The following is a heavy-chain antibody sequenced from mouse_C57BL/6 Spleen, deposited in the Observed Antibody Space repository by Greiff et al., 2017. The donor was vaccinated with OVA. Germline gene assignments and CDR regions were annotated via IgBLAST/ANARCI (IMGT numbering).Heavy chain of an antibody. J-gene: IGHJ4*01. V-gene: IGHV1-54*01. CDR3: ARRGTKDDYDDAGYYYAMDY. D-gene: IGHD2-4*01. CDR1: GYAFTNYL. CDR2: INPGSGGT. Sequence: QVQLKESGAELVRPGTSVKVSCKASGYAFTNYLIEWVKQRPGQGLEWIGVINPGSGGTNYNEKFKGKATLTADKSSSPAYMQLSSLTSEDSAVYFCARRGTKDDYDDAGYYYAMDYWGQGTSVTVSS.